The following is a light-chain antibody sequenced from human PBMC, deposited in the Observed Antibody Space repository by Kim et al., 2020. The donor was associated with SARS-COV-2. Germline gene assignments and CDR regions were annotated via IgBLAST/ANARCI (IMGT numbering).Light chain of an antibody. Sequence: LTQPPSASGSPGQSVTISCTGTSNDVGGYNYVSWYQQHPGKAPKLIIYEVIKRPSGVPDRFSGSRSGDTASLTVSGLQPDDEADYYCSSYAASYTILFGGGTKLTVL. CDR2: EVI. CDR1: SNDVGGYNY. J-gene: IGLJ2*01. CDR3: SSYAASYTIL. V-gene: IGLV2-8*01.